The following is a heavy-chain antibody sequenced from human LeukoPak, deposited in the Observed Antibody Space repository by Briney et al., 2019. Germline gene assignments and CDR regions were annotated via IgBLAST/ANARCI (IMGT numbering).Heavy chain of an antibody. CDR3: EKDLGEYYYGSGSLSY. Sequence: GRSLRLSCAASGFTFSSYGMHWVRQAPGKGLEWVAVISYYGSNKYYADSVKGRLIISRDNSKNTLYLQMNSLSAEDTAVYYCEKDLGEYYYGSGSLSYWGQGTLVTVSS. D-gene: IGHD3-10*01. V-gene: IGHV3-30*18. J-gene: IGHJ4*02. CDR2: ISYYGSNK. CDR1: GFTFSSYG.